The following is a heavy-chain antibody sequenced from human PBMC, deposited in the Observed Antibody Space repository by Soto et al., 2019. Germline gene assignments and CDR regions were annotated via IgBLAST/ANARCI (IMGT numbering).Heavy chain of an antibody. CDR3: ARAKDLGNWFDR. Sequence: GGSLRLSCAAPGFTFSDNYMSWIRQAPGKGLEWVSYITGSGKTIYYADSVKGRFTISRDNAKNSLYLQMNSLRADDTAVYYCARAKDLGNWFDRWGQGTLVTVSS. J-gene: IGHJ5*02. D-gene: IGHD2-15*01. CDR2: ITGSGKTI. CDR1: GFTFSDNY. V-gene: IGHV3-11*01.